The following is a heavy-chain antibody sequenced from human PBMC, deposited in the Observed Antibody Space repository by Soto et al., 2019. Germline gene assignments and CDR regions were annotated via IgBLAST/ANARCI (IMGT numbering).Heavy chain of an antibody. V-gene: IGHV3-21*01. CDR1: GFTFSRNT. Sequence: GGSLRLSCVTSGFTFSRNTMNWVRQAPGKGLEWVASITSSGSYVYYADSVKGRFSASRDNAKNSLSLQMESLRPDDTAIYFCVKDEGIEAMDVWGPGTTLTVYS. J-gene: IGHJ6*02. CDR2: ITSSGSYV. CDR3: VKDEGIEAMDV. D-gene: IGHD3-3*02.